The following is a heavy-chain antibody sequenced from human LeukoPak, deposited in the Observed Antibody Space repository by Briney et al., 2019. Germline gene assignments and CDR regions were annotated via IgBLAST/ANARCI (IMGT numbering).Heavy chain of an antibody. CDR2: ISASGAST. V-gene: IGHV3-23*01. D-gene: IGHD3-16*02. CDR1: GFTFSTYW. CDR3: AKNVWESYRYSTFDY. J-gene: IGHJ4*02. Sequence: GGSLRLSCSASGFTFSTYWMSWVRQAPGKGLEWVSAISASGASTYYADSVKGRFTISRDNSKNTLYLQMNSLRAEDTAVYYCAKNVWESYRYSTFDYWGQGTLVTVSS.